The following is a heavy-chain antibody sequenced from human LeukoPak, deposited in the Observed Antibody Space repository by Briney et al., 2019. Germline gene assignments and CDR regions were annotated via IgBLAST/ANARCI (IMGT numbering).Heavy chain of an antibody. D-gene: IGHD5-12*01. CDR3: ARDSRCGYEVFDY. Sequence: SVKVSCKASGGTFSSYAISWVRQAPGQGLEWMGRIIPILGIANYAQKFQGRVTITADKSTSTAYMELSSLRSEDTAVYYCARDSRCGYEVFDYWGQGTLVTVSS. CDR1: GGTFSSYA. J-gene: IGHJ4*02. CDR2: IIPILGIA. V-gene: IGHV1-69*04.